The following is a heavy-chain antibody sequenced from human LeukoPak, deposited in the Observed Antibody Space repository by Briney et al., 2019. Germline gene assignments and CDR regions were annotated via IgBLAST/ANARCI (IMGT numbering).Heavy chain of an antibody. J-gene: IGHJ4*02. V-gene: IGHV1-18*01. CDR2: ISAYNGNT. Sequence: ASVKVSCMASGYTFTSYGISWVRQAPGQGLEWMGWISAYNGNTNYAQKLQGRVTMTTDTSTSTAYMELRSLRSDDTAVYYCAREVLRYFDWHKGAFDYWGQGTLVTVSS. CDR3: AREVLRYFDWHKGAFDY. CDR1: GYTFTSYG. D-gene: IGHD3-9*01.